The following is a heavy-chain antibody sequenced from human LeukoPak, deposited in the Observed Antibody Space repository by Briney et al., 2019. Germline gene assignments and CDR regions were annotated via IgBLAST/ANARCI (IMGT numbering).Heavy chain of an antibody. CDR3: ARDFTMVRGVLDY. Sequence: PGGSLRLSCAASGFTFSSYSMNWVRQAPGKGLEWVSSISSSSSYIYYADSVKGRFTIYRDNAKNSLYLQMNSLRAEDTAVYYCARDFTMVRGVLDYWGQGTLVTVSS. J-gene: IGHJ4*02. D-gene: IGHD3-10*01. CDR1: GFTFSSYS. CDR2: ISSSSSYI. V-gene: IGHV3-21*01.